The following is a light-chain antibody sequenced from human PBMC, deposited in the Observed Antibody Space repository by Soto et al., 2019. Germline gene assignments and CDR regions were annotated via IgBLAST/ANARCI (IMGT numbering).Light chain of an antibody. CDR1: QTISRW. CDR2: EAS. J-gene: IGKJ4*01. Sequence: DIQMTQSPSTLSASVGDRVTITCRASQTISRWLAWYQQKPGKAPKLLIYEASSLQSGVPSRFSGSGSGTDFTLTISSLEPEDFAVYYCQQRSNWPPKLTFGGGTKVDIK. V-gene: IGKV1-5*03. CDR3: QQRSNWPPKLT.